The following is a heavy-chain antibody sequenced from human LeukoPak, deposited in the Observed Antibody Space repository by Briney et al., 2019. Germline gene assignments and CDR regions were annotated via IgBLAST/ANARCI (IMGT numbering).Heavy chain of an antibody. Sequence: GGSLRLSCAASGFTFSSYAMSWVRQAPGKGLEWVSAISGSGGSTYYADSVKGRFTISRDNSKNTLYLQMNSLRAEDTAVYYCGKDKAYGGNFDYWGQGTLVTVSS. CDR1: GFTFSSYA. D-gene: IGHD4-23*01. CDR2: ISGSGGST. V-gene: IGHV3-23*01. CDR3: GKDKAYGGNFDY. J-gene: IGHJ4*02.